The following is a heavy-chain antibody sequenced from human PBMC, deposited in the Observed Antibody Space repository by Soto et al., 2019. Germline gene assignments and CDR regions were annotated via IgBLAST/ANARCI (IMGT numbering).Heavy chain of an antibody. CDR2: IYYIGST. J-gene: IGHJ3*01. CDR3: ARQWEPTSGAFDL. CDR1: GGSIGSYY. Sequence: QVQLQESGPGLVKPSETLSLTCTVSGGSIGSYYWSWIRQPPGKGLEWIAYIYYIGSTNYNPSLRSRVTRSVDTSKSPFSLKLGSVTAADTAVYYCARQWEPTSGAFDLWGQGTMVIVSS. V-gene: IGHV4-59*01. D-gene: IGHD1-26*01.